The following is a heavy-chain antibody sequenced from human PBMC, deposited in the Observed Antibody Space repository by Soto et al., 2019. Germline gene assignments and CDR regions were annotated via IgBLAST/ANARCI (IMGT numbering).Heavy chain of an antibody. CDR2: IKSKTDGGTT. Sequence: GGSLRLSCAASGFTFSNAWMNWVRQAPGKGLEWVGRIKSKTDGGTTDYAAPVKGRFTISRDDSKNTLYLQMNSLKTEDTAVYYCTTDLFQWVATMYDAFDIWGQGTMVTVSS. CDR3: TTDLFQWVATMYDAFDI. V-gene: IGHV3-15*07. J-gene: IGHJ3*02. CDR1: GFTFSNAW. D-gene: IGHD5-12*01.